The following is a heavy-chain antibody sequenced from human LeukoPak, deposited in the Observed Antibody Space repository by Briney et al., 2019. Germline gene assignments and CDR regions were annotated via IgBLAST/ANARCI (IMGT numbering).Heavy chain of an antibody. D-gene: IGHD3-22*01. CDR1: GFTFDDYA. Sequence: GGSLRLSCAASGFTFDDYAMHWVRQAPGKGLEWVSLISWDGGSTYYADSVKGRFTISRDNSKNSLYLQMNSLRAEDTAVYYCARSFRTYYYDSSGYSGFDYWGQGTLVTVSS. J-gene: IGHJ4*02. V-gene: IGHV3-43D*04. CDR2: ISWDGGST. CDR3: ARSFRTYYYDSSGYSGFDY.